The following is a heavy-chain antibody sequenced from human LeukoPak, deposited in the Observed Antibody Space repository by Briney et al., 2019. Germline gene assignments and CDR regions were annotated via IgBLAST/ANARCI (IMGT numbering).Heavy chain of an antibody. CDR2: MYYSGST. CDR3: VRIGFSSGYYPNWFDP. D-gene: IGHD3-22*01. J-gene: IGHJ5*02. CDR1: GDSISSYY. V-gene: IGHV4-59*01. Sequence: SETLSLTCTVSGDSISSYYWSWIRQPPGKGLEWIAYMYYSGSTNYNPSLKSRVTMSLDTSKNQFSLKLSSVTAADTAVYYCVRIGFSSGYYPNWFDPWGQGTLVTVSS.